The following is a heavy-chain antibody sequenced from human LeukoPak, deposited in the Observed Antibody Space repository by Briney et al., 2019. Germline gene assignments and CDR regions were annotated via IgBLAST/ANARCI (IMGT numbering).Heavy chain of an antibody. CDR3: ARPIAAAVLKAPFDY. D-gene: IGHD6-13*01. CDR2: IWYDGSDK. V-gene: IGHV3-33*01. CDR1: GFTFRTYG. Sequence: GGSLRLSCAASGFTFRTYGMHWVRQAPGKGLEWVAVIWYDGSDKYYADSVKGRSTISRDNAKNSLYLQMNSLRAEDTAVYYCARPIAAAVLKAPFDYWGQGTLVTVSS. J-gene: IGHJ4*02.